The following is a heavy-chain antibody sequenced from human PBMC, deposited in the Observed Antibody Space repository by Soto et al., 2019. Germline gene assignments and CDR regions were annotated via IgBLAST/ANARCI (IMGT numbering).Heavy chain of an antibody. Sequence: QVQLVESGGGVVQPGRSLRLSCAASGFTFSSYAMHWVRQAPGKGLEWVAVISYDGSNKYYADSVKGRFTISRDHSKNKPYLQMNSLRAEDTAVYYCARVRYYSSGIELYNYYYGMDVWGQGTTVTVSS. CDR2: ISYDGSNK. CDR1: GFTFSSYA. V-gene: IGHV3-30-3*01. J-gene: IGHJ6*02. D-gene: IGHD3-9*01. CDR3: ARVRYYSSGIELYNYYYGMDV.